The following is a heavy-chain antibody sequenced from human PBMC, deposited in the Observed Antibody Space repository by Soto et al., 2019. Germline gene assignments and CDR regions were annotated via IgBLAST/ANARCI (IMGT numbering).Heavy chain of an antibody. CDR2: ISYDGSNK. CDR1: GFTFSSYA. V-gene: IGHV3-30-3*01. D-gene: IGHD6-19*01. Sequence: GGSLRLSCAASGFTFSSYAMHWVRQAPGKGLERAAVISYDGSNKYYADSVKGRFTISRDNSKDTLYLQMNSLRAEDTAVYYCARGADSSGWYWFDYWGQGNLVPVSS. CDR3: ARGADSSGWYWFDY. J-gene: IGHJ4*02.